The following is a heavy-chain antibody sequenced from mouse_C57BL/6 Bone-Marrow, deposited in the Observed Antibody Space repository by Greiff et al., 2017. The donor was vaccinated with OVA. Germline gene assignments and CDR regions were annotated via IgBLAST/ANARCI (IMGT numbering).Heavy chain of an antibody. J-gene: IGHJ3*01. CDR3: ARYYCGSSYWFAY. V-gene: IGHV1-81*01. Sequence: LQESGAELARPGASVKLSCKASGYTFTSYGISWVQQSTGQGLEWIGEIYRRSGNTYYNEKFKGKATLSADKSTSTAYLELRSLTSEDYAVYFCARYYCGSSYWFAYWGQGTLVTVSA. CDR1: GYTFTSYG. CDR2: IYRRSGNT. D-gene: IGHD1-1*01.